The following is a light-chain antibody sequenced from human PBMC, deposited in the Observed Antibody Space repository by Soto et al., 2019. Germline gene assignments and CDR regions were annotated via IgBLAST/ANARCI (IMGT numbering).Light chain of an antibody. CDR3: QQSYNTPYT. Sequence: DILMTQSPXSLSASXGXRVTIVCRASQSITNYLNWYQQKPEKAPKLLIHGASSLQSGVPSRFSGSGSGTDFTLTISSLXPEXXAXYYCQQSYNTPYTFGQGTKLEI. CDR1: QSITNY. J-gene: IGKJ2*01. V-gene: IGKV1-39*01. CDR2: GAS.